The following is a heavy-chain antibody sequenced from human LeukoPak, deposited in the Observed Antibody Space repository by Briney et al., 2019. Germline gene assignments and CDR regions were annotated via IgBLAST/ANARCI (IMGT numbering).Heavy chain of an antibody. J-gene: IGHJ4*02. CDR2: MYRGNNV. CDR1: GISISSYY. V-gene: IGHV4-4*07. Sequence: SETLSLTCTVSGISISSYYWSWIRQTAGNRLEYIGRMYRGNNVNNNPSLRGRVSVSIDRYQNHFTLRLTSVTVADTAVYFCARMSDHQFQDWGQGILVTVSS. CDR3: ARMSDHQFQD. D-gene: IGHD1-14*01.